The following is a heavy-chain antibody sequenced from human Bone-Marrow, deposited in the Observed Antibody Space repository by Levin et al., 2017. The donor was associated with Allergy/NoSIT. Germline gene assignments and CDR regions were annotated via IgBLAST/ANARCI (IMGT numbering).Heavy chain of an antibody. Sequence: GGSLRLSCAASGFTFSSYEMNWVRQAPGKGLEWVSYISSSGSTIYYADSVKGRFTISRDNAKNSLYLQMNSLRAEDTAVYYCARGTVPGGWFRELSAFDIWGQGTMVTVSS. CDR2: ISSSGSTI. D-gene: IGHD3-10*01. J-gene: IGHJ3*02. CDR3: ARGTVPGGWFRELSAFDI. CDR1: GFTFSSYE. V-gene: IGHV3-48*03.